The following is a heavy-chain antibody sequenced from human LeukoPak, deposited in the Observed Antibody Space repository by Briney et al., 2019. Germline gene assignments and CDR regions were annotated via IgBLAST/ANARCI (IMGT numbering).Heavy chain of an antibody. J-gene: IGHJ4*02. CDR3: ARDVGASNFDS. V-gene: IGHV4-4*07. D-gene: IGHD1-26*01. CDR1: GDSITSYY. CDR2: IYTTGTT. Sequence: SETLSLTCTVSGDSITSYYCSWIRQSAEKGLEWIGRIYTTGTTNYNPSLKGRVTVSVDTSKNQFFLKLRSVTAADTAVYYCARDVGASNFDSWGQGVQVTVSS.